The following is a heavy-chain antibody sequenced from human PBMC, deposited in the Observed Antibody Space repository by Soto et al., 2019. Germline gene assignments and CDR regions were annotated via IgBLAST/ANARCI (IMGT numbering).Heavy chain of an antibody. CDR2: ISYDGGNE. Sequence: QVQLVESGGGVVQPGRSLRLSCAASGFTFSSYGMHWVRQAPGKGLEWVAVISYDGGNEYYTDSVKGRFTISRDNSKNTLYLQMNSLRAEDTAVYYCAKDPTVTYYFYYGMDVWGQGTTVTVSS. J-gene: IGHJ6*02. CDR3: AKDPTVTYYFYYGMDV. V-gene: IGHV3-30*18. D-gene: IGHD4-17*01. CDR1: GFTFSSYG.